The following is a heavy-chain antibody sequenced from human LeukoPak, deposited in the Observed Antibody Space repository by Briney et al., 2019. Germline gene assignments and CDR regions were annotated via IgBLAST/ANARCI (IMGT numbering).Heavy chain of an antibody. J-gene: IGHJ6*03. CDR2: MSTSGTT. D-gene: IGHD5-12*01. CDR3: SRDRPTTYYYYHMDV. Sequence: SQTLSLTCTVSGGSTSSGNYYWSWIRQPAGKGLEWIGRMSTSGTTNYNPSLKSRVTISVDTSNNQFSLKLSSVTAADTAVYYCSRDRPTTYYYYHMDVWGKGTTVTVSS. V-gene: IGHV4-61*02. CDR1: GGSTSSGNYY.